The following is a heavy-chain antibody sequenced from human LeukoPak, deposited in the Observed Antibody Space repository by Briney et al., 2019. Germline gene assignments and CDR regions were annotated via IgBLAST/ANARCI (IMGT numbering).Heavy chain of an antibody. Sequence: GGSLRVSCAASGFTFKTHAMSWVRQAPGKGLEWVSRIDDSGVIRSYADSVMGRFTISRDNSKMTLTLQMNSLRAEDTAVYYCAKRLKRNYYYHYAMDVWGQGTTVTVSS. CDR2: IDDSGVIR. V-gene: IGHV3-23*01. CDR3: AKRLKRNYYYHYAMDV. J-gene: IGHJ6*02. D-gene: IGHD3-22*01. CDR1: GFTFKTHA.